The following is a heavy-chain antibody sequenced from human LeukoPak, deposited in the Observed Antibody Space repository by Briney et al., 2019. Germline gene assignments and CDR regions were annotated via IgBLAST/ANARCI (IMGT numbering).Heavy chain of an antibody. D-gene: IGHD4-17*01. V-gene: IGHV1-24*01. CDR3: ATPCPNLRAKGVYGDYCFDY. Sequence: GASVKVSCKVSGYTLTELSMHWVRQAPGKGLEWMGGFDPEDGETIYAQKFQGRVTMTEDTSTGTAYMELSSLRSEDTAVYYCATPCPNLRAKGVYGDYCFDYWGQGTLVTVSS. CDR2: FDPEDGET. J-gene: IGHJ4*02. CDR1: GYTLTELS.